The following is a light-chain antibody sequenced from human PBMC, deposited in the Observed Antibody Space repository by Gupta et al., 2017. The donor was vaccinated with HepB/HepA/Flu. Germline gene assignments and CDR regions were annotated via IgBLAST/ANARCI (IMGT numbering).Light chain of an antibody. J-gene: IGLJ3*02. CDR2: RDD. Sequence: QSLLPQPPSVSGTPGQRFTISCSGRNSNIVTNYVYWYQQLPGSATTLLIQRDDQRPSGVPDRFSCSTSWTSASAVTSGRRSEDEADDYCSAWDDSMSVRGVFGGGTKLTVL. CDR1: NSNIVTNY. CDR3: SAWDDSMSVRGV. V-gene: IGLV1-47*01.